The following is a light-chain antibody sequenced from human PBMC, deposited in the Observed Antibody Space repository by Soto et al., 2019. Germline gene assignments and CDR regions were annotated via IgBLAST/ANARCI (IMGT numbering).Light chain of an antibody. CDR3: SSYTSTFYVV. CDR2: DVS. CDR1: NSDVGGYNF. Sequence: QSALTQPASVSGSPGQSITISCTGINSDVGGYNFVSWYQQHPGKAPKLMIYDVSNRPSGVSNRFSGSKSGNTASLTISGLQAEDEADYYCSSYTSTFYVVFGGGTKVTVL. V-gene: IGLV2-14*01. J-gene: IGLJ2*01.